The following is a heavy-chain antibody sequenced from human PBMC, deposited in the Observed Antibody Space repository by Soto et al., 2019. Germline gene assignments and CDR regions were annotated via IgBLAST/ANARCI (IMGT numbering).Heavy chain of an antibody. V-gene: IGHV1-69*08. CDR2: IIPILGIA. J-gene: IGHJ5*02. CDR3: AREAAAVIAWFDP. D-gene: IGHD3-16*02. CDR1: GGTFSSYT. Sequence: QVQLVQSGAEVKKPGSSVKVSCKASGGTFSSYTISWVRQAPGQGLEWMERIIPILGIANYAQKFQGRVTITADKSTSTAYMELSSLRSEDTAVYYCAREAAAVIAWFDPWGQGTLVTVSS.